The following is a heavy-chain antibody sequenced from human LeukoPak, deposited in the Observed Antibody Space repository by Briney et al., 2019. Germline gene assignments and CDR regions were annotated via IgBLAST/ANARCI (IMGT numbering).Heavy chain of an antibody. Sequence: PSETLSLTCAVYGGSFSGYYWSWIRQPPGKGLEWIGEINHSGSTNYNPSLKSRVTISVDTSKNQFSLKLSSVTAADTAVYYCARDPQAVWIGEGWLDSWGQGTLLTVSS. V-gene: IGHV4-34*01. D-gene: IGHD3-10*01. CDR2: INHSGST. J-gene: IGHJ5*01. CDR1: GGSFSGYY. CDR3: ARDPQAVWIGEGWLDS.